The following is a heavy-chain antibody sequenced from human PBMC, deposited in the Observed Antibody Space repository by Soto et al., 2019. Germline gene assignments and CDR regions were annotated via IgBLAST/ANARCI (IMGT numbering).Heavy chain of an antibody. CDR3: ARHSSAFDTFDI. Sequence: PGESLKISCKGSGYSFTSYWISWVRQMPGKGLEWMGRIDPSDSYTKYSPSFQGHVTISADKSISTAYLQWSSLKAPDTAMYYCARHSSAFDTFDIWGQGTIVTVSS. J-gene: IGHJ3*02. V-gene: IGHV5-10-1*01. CDR1: GYSFTSYW. CDR2: IDPSDSYT. D-gene: IGHD3-22*01.